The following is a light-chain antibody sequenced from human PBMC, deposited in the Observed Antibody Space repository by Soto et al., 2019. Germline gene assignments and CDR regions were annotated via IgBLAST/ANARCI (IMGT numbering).Light chain of an antibody. CDR3: QQYNDWPGGT. CDR2: GAS. J-gene: IGKJ2*01. CDR1: QSVSRN. V-gene: IGKV3-15*01. Sequence: EIVMTQSPATLSVSPGGRATLSCRASQSVSRNLAWYQQKPGQSPRLLIYGASTMATGVPARFGGSGSGTVFTLTISSLQSEDSALYYCQQYNDWPGGTFGQGTKLDIK.